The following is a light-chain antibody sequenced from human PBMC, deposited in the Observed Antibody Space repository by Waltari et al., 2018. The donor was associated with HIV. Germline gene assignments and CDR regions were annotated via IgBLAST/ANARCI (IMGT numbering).Light chain of an antibody. CDR2: SAS. CDR1: QAITTY. J-gene: IGKJ3*01. V-gene: IGKV1-39*01. Sequence: DTVVLTCRESQAITTYLNWYQQKPNKPPCLLVYSASTLQTVAQSRFCGSGSGRDFTLSISGLQPEDFATYFCQQSYESPFNFGPGTK. CDR3: QQSYESPFN.